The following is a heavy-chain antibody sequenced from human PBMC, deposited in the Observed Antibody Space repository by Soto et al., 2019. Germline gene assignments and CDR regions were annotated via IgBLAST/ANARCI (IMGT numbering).Heavy chain of an antibody. J-gene: IGHJ4*02. D-gene: IGHD1-7*01. Sequence: KPSETLSLTCTVSGGSISSYYWSWIRQPPGKGLEWIGYIYYSGSTNYNPSLKSRVTISVDTSKNQFSLKLSSVTAADTAVYYCARVITGTTPDYWGQGTLVTVSS. V-gene: IGHV4-59*01. CDR3: ARVITGTTPDY. CDR1: GGSISSYY. CDR2: IYYSGST.